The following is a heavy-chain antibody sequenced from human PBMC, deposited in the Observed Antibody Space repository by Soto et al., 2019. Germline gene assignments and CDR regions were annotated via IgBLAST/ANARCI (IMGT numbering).Heavy chain of an antibody. Sequence: EVQLLESGGGLVQPGGSLRLTCAASGFTFSSYAMSWVRQAPGKGLERVSAISGSGGSTYYADSVKGRFTISRDNRENTVYVKMNSLRAEDRAVYYCEKDMEVAGSVIFMVAFDISGQGTMVTVS. CDR1: GFTFSSYA. CDR3: EKDMEVAGSVIFMVAFDI. V-gene: IGHV3-23*01. CDR2: ISGSGGST. D-gene: IGHD3-16*02. J-gene: IGHJ3*02.